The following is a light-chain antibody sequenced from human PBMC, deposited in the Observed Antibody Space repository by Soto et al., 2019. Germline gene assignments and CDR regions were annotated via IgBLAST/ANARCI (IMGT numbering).Light chain of an antibody. Sequence: EIVMTQSPATLSVSPGERATLSCRASQSVSSNLAWYQQKPGQAPRLLIYGASTRATGIPVRFSGSGSGTEFTLTISSLQSGDFAVYYCQQYNNWQTFGGGTKVEIK. CDR1: QSVSSN. V-gene: IGKV3D-15*01. CDR3: QQYNNWQT. CDR2: GAS. J-gene: IGKJ4*01.